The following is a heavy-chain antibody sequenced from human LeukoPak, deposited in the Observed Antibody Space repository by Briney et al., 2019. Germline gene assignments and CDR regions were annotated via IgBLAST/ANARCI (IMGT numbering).Heavy chain of an antibody. Sequence: GESLKISFIVSGXTLRSYAMHWVRQAPGKGLEWLAIMRDDGGDTSLSDSVKGRFTISRDNSKNTLYLQMNSLRAEDTAIYYCARGNREDSQWAVAAVEIDYWGQGTLVTVSS. V-gene: IGHV3-30*02. CDR1: GXTLRSYA. J-gene: IGHJ4*02. D-gene: IGHD2-2*01. CDR2: MRDDGGDT. CDR3: ARGNREDSQWAVAAVEIDY.